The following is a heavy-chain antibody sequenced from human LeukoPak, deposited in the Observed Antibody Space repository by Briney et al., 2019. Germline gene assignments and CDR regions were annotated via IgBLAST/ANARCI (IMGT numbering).Heavy chain of an antibody. CDR3: ATDPLDYGDYVGDY. CDR1: GFTFSSYA. Sequence: PGGSLRLSCTASGFTFSSYAMSWVRQAPGKGLEWVSAISGSGGSTYYADTVKGRFTISRDNSKNTLYLQMNSLRAEDTAVYYCATDPLDYGDYVGDYWGQGTLVTVSS. V-gene: IGHV3-23*01. J-gene: IGHJ4*02. CDR2: ISGSGGST. D-gene: IGHD4-17*01.